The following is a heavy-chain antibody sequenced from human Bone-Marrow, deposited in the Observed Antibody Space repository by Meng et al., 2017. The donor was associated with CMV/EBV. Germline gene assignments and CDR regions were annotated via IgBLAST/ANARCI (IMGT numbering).Heavy chain of an antibody. D-gene: IGHD3-3*01. J-gene: IGHJ6*02. CDR3: AKVWAYYDFWSGLDV. V-gene: IGHV3-30-3*01. CDR2: ISYDGNNK. Sequence: GESLKISCAASGFTFSYYAMHWVRQAPGKGLEWVAVISYDGNNKYYADSVKGRFTISRDNSKNTLYLQMNSLRAEDTAVYYCAKVWAYYDFWSGLDVWGQGTTVTVSS. CDR1: GFTFSYYA.